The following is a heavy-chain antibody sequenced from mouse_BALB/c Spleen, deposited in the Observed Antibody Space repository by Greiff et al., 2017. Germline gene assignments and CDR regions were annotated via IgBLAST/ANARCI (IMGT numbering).Heavy chain of an antibody. J-gene: IGHJ4*01. CDR3: ARRDSSGYYYAMDY. CDR2: IYPGDGDT. Sequence: QVQLQQSGAELVRPGSSVKISCKASGYAFSSYWMNWVKQRPGKGLEWIGQIYPGDGDTNYNGKFKGKATLTADKSSSTAYMQLSSLTSEDSAVYFCARRDSSGYYYAMDYWGQGTSVTVSS. V-gene: IGHV1-80*01. CDR1: GYAFSSYW. D-gene: IGHD3-2*01.